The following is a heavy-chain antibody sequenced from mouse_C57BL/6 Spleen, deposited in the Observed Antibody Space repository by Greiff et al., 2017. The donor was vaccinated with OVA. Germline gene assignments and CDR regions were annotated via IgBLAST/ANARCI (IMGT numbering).Heavy chain of an antibody. V-gene: IGHV5-9*01. Sequence: EVQGVESGGGLVKPGGSLKLSCAASGFTFSSYTMSWVRQTPEKRLEWVATISGGGGNTYYPDSVKGRFTISRDNAKNTLYLQMSSLRSEDTALYYCARQDYSPMDYWGQGTSVTVSS. CDR3: ARQDYSPMDY. D-gene: IGHD2-12*01. CDR2: ISGGGGNT. J-gene: IGHJ4*01. CDR1: GFTFSSYT.